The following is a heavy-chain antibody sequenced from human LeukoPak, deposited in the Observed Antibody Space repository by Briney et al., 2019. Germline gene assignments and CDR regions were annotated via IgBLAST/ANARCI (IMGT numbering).Heavy chain of an antibody. CDR2: IKQDGSEK. Sequence: GGSLRLSCAASGFTFGSYWMSWVRQAPGKGLEWVANIKQDGSEKYYVDSVKGRFTISRDNAKNSLYLQMNSLRAEDTAVYYCARGLDLWGYYYYMDVWGKGTTVTVSS. J-gene: IGHJ6*03. CDR3: ARGLDLWGYYYYMDV. V-gene: IGHV3-7*01. CDR1: GFTFGSYW. D-gene: IGHD1-1*01.